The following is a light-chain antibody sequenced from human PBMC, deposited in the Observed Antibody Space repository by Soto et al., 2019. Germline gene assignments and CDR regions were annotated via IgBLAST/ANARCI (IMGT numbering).Light chain of an antibody. CDR1: QSVSSSY. CDR2: GAS. J-gene: IGKJ2*01. V-gene: IGKV3-20*01. CDR3: QQYGSSPPEYT. Sequence: EIVLTQSPGTLSLSPGERATLSCRASQSVSSSYLAWYQQKPGQAPRLLIYGASSRATGIPDRFSGSGSGTDFTLTISRLEPEDFAVYYCQQYGSSPPEYTFCQGTKLEIK.